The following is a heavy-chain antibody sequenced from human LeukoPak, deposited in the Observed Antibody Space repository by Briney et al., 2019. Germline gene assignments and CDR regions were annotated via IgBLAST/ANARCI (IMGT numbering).Heavy chain of an antibody. Sequence: PGGSLRLSCAASGFTVSSNYMSWVRQAPVKGLEWVSIIYSDGSTYYPDSVRGRFTISRDNSKNTLYLQMNSLRAEDTAVYYCARALPGGRRRKNFDYWGQGTLVTVSS. CDR1: GFTVSSNY. CDR3: ARALPGGRRRKNFDY. D-gene: IGHD6-25*01. CDR2: IYSDGST. J-gene: IGHJ4*02. V-gene: IGHV3-66*01.